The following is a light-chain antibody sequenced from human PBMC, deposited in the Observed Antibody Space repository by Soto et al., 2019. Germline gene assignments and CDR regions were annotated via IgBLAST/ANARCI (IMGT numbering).Light chain of an antibody. J-gene: IGLJ2*01. CDR2: EVS. CDR3: SSYAGSNNLV. CDR1: SSDIGNYDF. V-gene: IGLV2-8*01. Sequence: QSVLTQPASVSGSPGQSITISCTGTSSDIGNYDFVSWYQQVPGTAPKAMIYEVSKWPSGVPDRFSGSKSGNTASLTVSGLQAEDEADYYCSSYAGSNNLVFGGGTKVTVL.